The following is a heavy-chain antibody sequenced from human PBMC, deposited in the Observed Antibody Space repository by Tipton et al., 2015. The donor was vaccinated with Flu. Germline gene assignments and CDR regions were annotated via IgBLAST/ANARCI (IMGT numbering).Heavy chain of an antibody. V-gene: IGHV1-46*01. CDR3: GRGPNYISGRYYGMGV. J-gene: IGHJ6*02. Sequence: QLVQSGAEVKKPGASVKFSCETSGFTFTSYFMHWVRQAPGQGLEWMGVITLNGGSTTYAQNFQGRITMTRDTSTSTAYLELESLRSEDTAVYFCGRGPNYISGRYYGMGVWGRGTMVTVSS. D-gene: IGHD1-7*01. CDR1: GFTFTSYF. CDR2: ITLNGGST.